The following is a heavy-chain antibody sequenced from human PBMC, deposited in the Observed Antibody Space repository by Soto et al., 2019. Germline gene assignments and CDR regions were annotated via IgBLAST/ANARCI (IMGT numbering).Heavy chain of an antibody. Sequence: QVQLVESGGGVVQPGRSLRLSCAASGFTFSSYGMHWVRQAPGKGLEWVAVISYDGSNKYYADSVKGRFTISRDNSKNQLSLPMNRLRAEDTAVYLCAKSPSYPVHFDYWGQGTLVTVSS. CDR1: GFTFSSYG. J-gene: IGHJ4*02. CDR3: AKSPSYPVHFDY. CDR2: ISYDGSNK. D-gene: IGHD1-26*01. V-gene: IGHV3-30*18.